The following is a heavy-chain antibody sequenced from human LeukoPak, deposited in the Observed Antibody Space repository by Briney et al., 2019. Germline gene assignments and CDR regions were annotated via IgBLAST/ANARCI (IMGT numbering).Heavy chain of an antibody. CDR2: ISGSGGST. J-gene: IGHJ4*02. CDR1: EFTFSSYA. CDR3: AGYSSSWSSFDY. Sequence: GGSLRLSCAASEFTFSSYAMNWVRQAPGKGLEWVSGISGSGGSTYYADSVKGRFTISRDNSKSTLYLQMNSLRAEDTALYYCAGYSSSWSSFDYWGQGPRSPSPQ. V-gene: IGHV3-23*01. D-gene: IGHD6-13*01.